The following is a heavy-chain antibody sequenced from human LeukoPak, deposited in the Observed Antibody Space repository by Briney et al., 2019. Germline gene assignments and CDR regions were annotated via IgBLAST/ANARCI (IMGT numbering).Heavy chain of an antibody. J-gene: IGHJ4*02. CDR1: GGPMSSYY. V-gene: IGHV4-59*01. CDR2: IYYSGST. D-gene: IGHD2-2*01. CDR3: ARVATSSSALDY. Sequence: SETLSLTCTVSGGPMSSYYWSWIRQPPGKGLEWIGYIYYSGSTNYNPSLKSRVTISIDTSKKQFSLKLNSVTAADTAVYYCARVATSSSALDYWGQGTLVTVFS.